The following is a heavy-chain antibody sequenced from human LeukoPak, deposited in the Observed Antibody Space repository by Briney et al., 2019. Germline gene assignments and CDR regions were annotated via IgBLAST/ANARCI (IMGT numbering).Heavy chain of an antibody. CDR3: ARAVVVPAAIGDYYYYYYLDV. J-gene: IGHJ6*03. CDR2: ISWNSGSI. Sequence: GRSLRLSCAASGFTFDDYAMHWVRQAPGKGLEWVSGISWNSGSIGYADSVKGRFTISRDNAKNSLYLQMNSLRAEDTALYYCARAVVVPAAIGDYYYYYYLDVWGKGTTVTVSS. V-gene: IGHV3-9*01. CDR1: GFTFDDYA. D-gene: IGHD2-2*01.